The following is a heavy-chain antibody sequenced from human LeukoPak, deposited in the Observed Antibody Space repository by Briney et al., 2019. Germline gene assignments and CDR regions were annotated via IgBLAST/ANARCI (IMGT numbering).Heavy chain of an antibody. Sequence: PGGSLRLSCAASGFTFSHYSLHWVRQAPGKGLEWVGVISSDGNDKHHADSVKGRFTISRDNSRDTLYLEMSSLRPEDTAIYYCGREGHYDILTGYSPVEYYYYFMDVRGKGTTVTVSS. V-gene: IGHV3-30*04. J-gene: IGHJ6*03. CDR2: ISSDGNDK. D-gene: IGHD3-9*01. CDR3: GREGHYDILTGYSPVEYYYYFMDV. CDR1: GFTFSHYS.